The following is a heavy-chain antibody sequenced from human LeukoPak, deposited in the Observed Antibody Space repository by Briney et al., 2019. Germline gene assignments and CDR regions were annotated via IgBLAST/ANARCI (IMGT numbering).Heavy chain of an antibody. D-gene: IGHD2-15*01. J-gene: IGHJ5*02. Sequence: SETLSLTCTVSGGSISSSSYYWGWIRQPPGKGLEYIGCIYYSGSNYYNPSLKSRVTISIDTSENQFSLTLSSVTAADTAVYYCARRGGYCSGVSCLSWFDPWGQGTLVTVSS. V-gene: IGHV4-39*01. CDR1: GGSISSSSYY. CDR2: IYYSGSN. CDR3: ARRGGYCSGVSCLSWFDP.